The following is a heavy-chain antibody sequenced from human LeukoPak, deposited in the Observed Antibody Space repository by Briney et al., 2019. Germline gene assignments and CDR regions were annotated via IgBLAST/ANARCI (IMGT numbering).Heavy chain of an antibody. V-gene: IGHV3-23*01. J-gene: IGHJ4*02. D-gene: IGHD3-10*01. CDR3: AKDLEGSDQKDN. CDR2: ISGSGVST. CDR1: GFSSRSYV. Sequence: PGGSLRLSRAASGFSSRSYVMNWVRQAPGKGLEWVSGISGSGVSTYYADSVKGRFTISRDNFKNTGSLQMNSLRAEDTAVYYCAKDLEGSDQKDNGGEGARVTVSS.